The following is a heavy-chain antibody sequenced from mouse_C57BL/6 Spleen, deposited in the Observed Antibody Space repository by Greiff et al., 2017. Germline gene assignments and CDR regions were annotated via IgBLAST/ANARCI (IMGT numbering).Heavy chain of an antibody. CDR2: IDPEDGDT. CDR3: TTSAYYYGSSSYYYAMDY. V-gene: IGHV14-1*01. CDR1: GFNIKDYY. J-gene: IGHJ4*01. D-gene: IGHD1-1*01. Sequence: EVQLQQSGAELVRPGASVKLSCTASGFNIKDYYMHWVKQRPEQGLEWIGRIDPEDGDTEYAPKFQGKATMTADTSSNTAYLQLSSLTSEDTAVYYSTTSAYYYGSSSYYYAMDYWGQGTSDTVSS.